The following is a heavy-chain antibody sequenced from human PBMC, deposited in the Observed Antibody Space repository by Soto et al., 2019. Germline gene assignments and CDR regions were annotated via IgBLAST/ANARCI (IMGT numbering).Heavy chain of an antibody. V-gene: IGHV3-23*01. D-gene: IGHD1-1*01. CDR3: ANPIPKTGTTFGF. CDR2: ISGSGDDT. Sequence: QLLDSGGGFVQPGGSLRLSCVASGFTFSNFAMAWVRQAPGEGLEWVSAISGSGDDTFYADSMKGRFTISRDNSKDTLYLQINSLRAEDTAVYYCANPIPKTGTTFGFWGQGTLVTVSS. J-gene: IGHJ4*02. CDR1: GFTFSNFA.